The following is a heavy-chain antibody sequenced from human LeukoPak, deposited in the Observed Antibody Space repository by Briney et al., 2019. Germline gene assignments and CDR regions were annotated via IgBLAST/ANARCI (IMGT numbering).Heavy chain of an antibody. CDR1: GYTFTDYY. CDR3: ARALKRWLQLDD. V-gene: IGHV1-2*02. Sequence: ASVKVSGKASGYTFTDYYMHWVRQAPGQGLEWMGWINPDSGGTNYAQKFQGRVTMTRDTSISTAYMELSRLRSDDTAVYYCARALKRWLQLDDWGQGTLVTVSS. CDR2: INPDSGGT. J-gene: IGHJ4*02. D-gene: IGHD5-24*01.